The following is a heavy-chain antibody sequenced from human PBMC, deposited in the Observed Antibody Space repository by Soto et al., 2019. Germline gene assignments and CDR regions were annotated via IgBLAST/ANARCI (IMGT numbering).Heavy chain of an antibody. CDR1: GYTFTIYG. V-gene: IGHV1-18*01. J-gene: IGHJ5*02. D-gene: IGHD1-26*01. Sequence: GASVKVYCKASGYTFTIYGISWVRQAPGQGLEWMGWISAYNGNTNYAQKLQGRVTMTTDTSTSTAYMELRSLRSDDTAVYYCGRDSGSYFPYGYNWFDPWGQGTLVTVSS. CDR2: ISAYNGNT. CDR3: GRDSGSYFPYGYNWFDP.